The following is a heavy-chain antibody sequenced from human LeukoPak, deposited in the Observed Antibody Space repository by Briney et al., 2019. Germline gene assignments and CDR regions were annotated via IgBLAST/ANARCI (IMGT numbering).Heavy chain of an antibody. D-gene: IGHD6-19*01. V-gene: IGHV1-46*01. J-gene: IGHJ4*02. CDR2: IDPSGGGT. CDR3: ARPSGYSSGWHLDY. Sequence: ASVKVSCKASGYSFTTYYMHWVRQAPGQGLEWMGVIDPSGGGTSYAQKFQGRVTMTRDTSANTVYMELSSLRSEDTAVYYCARPSGYSSGWHLDYWGQGTLVTVSP. CDR1: GYSFTTYY.